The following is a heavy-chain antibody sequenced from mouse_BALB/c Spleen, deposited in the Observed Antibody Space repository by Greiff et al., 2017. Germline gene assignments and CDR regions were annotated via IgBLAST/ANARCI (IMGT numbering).Heavy chain of an antibody. CDR2: ISDGGSYT. CDR3: ARGSSYFDD. Sequence: EVQGVESGGGLVKPGGSLKLSCAASGFTFSDYYMYWVRQTPEKRLEWVATISDGGSYTYYPDSVKGRFTISRDNAKNNLYLQMSSLKSEDTAMYYCARGSSYFDDWGQGTTLTVSS. CDR1: GFTFSDYY. V-gene: IGHV5-4*02. J-gene: IGHJ2*01. D-gene: IGHD1-1*01.